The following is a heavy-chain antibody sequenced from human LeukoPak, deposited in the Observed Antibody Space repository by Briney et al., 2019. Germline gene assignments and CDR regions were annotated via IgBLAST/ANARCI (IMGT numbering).Heavy chain of an antibody. V-gene: IGHV5-51*01. J-gene: IGHJ4*02. D-gene: IGHD3-16*01. Sequence: GESLKISCKGSGYSFTDCWIGWVRQMPGKGLEWMGIIYLGDSDTRYSPSFQGQVTFSADKSISAAYLQWSSLKASDTAMYYCARLIRGGLEQGQDFWGQGTLVTVSS. CDR2: IYLGDSDT. CDR3: ARLIRGGLEQGQDF. CDR1: GYSFTDCW.